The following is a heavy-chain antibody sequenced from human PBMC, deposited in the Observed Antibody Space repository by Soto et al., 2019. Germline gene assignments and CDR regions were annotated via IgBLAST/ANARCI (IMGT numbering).Heavy chain of an antibody. CDR2: ISYDGSNK. CDR3: AKEDCSSTSCYLPDAFDI. CDR1: GFTFSSYG. D-gene: IGHD2-2*01. V-gene: IGHV3-30*18. J-gene: IGHJ3*02. Sequence: GGSLRLSCAASGFTFSSYGMHWVRQAPGKGLEWVAVISYDGSNKYYADSVKGRFTISRDNSKNTLYLQMNSLRAEDTAVYYCAKEDCSSTSCYLPDAFDIWGQGTMVTVSS.